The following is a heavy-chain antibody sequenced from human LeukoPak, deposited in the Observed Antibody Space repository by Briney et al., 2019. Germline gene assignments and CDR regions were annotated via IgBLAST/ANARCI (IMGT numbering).Heavy chain of an antibody. CDR1: GFTFSSYA. CDR2: ISYDGSNK. Sequence: PGGSLRLSCAASGFTFSSYAMHWVRQPPGKGLEWVAVISYDGSNKYYADSVKGRFTISRYNSKNTLYLQMNSLRAEDTAVYYCAREEYSSSLGAFDIWGKGTMVTVSS. CDR3: AREEYSSSLGAFDI. V-gene: IGHV3-30*04. D-gene: IGHD6-6*01. J-gene: IGHJ3*02.